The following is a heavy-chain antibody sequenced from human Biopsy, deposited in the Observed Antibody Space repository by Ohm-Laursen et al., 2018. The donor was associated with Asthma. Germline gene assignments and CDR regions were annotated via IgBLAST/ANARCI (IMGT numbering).Heavy chain of an antibody. V-gene: IGHV4-39*07. CDR2: MYYGETT. Sequence: SDTLSLTCTVSGGSITSSSYYWGWIRQPPGKGLEWIGSMYYGETTYYSPSLKSRVTISVDTSKKQISLRLSSVIAADTAVYYCAGFCSGGNCPDHWGQGTLVTVSS. CDR3: AGFCSGGNCPDH. D-gene: IGHD2-15*01. CDR1: GGSITSSSYY. J-gene: IGHJ4*02.